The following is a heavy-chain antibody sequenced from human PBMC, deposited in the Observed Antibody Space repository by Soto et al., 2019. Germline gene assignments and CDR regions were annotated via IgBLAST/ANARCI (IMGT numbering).Heavy chain of an antibody. Sequence: ASVKLPCTASGVTFSSCAISWVREAAGQGLEWMGGIIPIFGTANYAQKFQGRVTITADESTSTAYMELSSLISEDTAGYYCAGVGGPIGIAVAGRGYFDYWGQGTLVTVSS. CDR2: IIPIFGTA. CDR3: AGVGGPIGIAVAGRGYFDY. J-gene: IGHJ4*02. CDR1: GVTFSSCA. V-gene: IGHV1-69*13. D-gene: IGHD6-19*01.